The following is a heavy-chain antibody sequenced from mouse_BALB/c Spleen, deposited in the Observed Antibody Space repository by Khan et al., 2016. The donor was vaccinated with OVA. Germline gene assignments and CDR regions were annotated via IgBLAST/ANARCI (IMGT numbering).Heavy chain of an antibody. D-gene: IGHD2-10*01. CDR3: ARNAYFGNYCDY. V-gene: IGHV1S81*02. J-gene: IGHJ2*01. CDR1: GYTFSNYW. Sequence: QMQLQQPGTELMKPGASVKLSCKASGYTFSNYWVHWVRQRPGQCLEWIGEIYPGDGRVIYNEKFKNKPSLTVDRSSSTVYMQLSSLTSEDSAVYNCARNAYFGNYCDYGGHGTTLTVSS. CDR2: IYPGDGRV.